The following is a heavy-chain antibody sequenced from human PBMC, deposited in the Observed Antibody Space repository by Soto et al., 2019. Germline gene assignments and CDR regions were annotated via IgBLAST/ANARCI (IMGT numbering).Heavy chain of an antibody. Sequence: QVQLPESGPGLVKPSQSLSLTCSVSGGSFSSSCYYWSGIRQPPGNGLEWFGYILDSGTAYYHPSLKSRVTISIDTSKNQFALRLNSVTAADTAVYYCARWLVGDRGSYYSAMDVWGQGTTVTFSS. V-gene: IGHV4-30-4*08. CDR2: ILDSGTA. CDR1: GGSFSSSCYY. D-gene: IGHD6-6*01. CDR3: ARWLVGDRGSYYSAMDV. J-gene: IGHJ6*02.